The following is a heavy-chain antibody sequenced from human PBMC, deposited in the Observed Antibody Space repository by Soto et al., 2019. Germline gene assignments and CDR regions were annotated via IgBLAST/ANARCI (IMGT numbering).Heavy chain of an antibody. D-gene: IGHD1-26*01. Sequence: GASVKVSCKVSGYTLTELSIHWVRQAPGKGLEWMGGFDPEDGETIYAQKLQGRVTMTEGTSTHTAFMELSSLRSEDTAVYYCATLGSERQLVGYYYYYYGMDVWGQGTTVTVPS. CDR1: GYTLTELS. CDR2: FDPEDGET. J-gene: IGHJ6*02. CDR3: ATLGSERQLVGYYYYYYGMDV. V-gene: IGHV1-24*01.